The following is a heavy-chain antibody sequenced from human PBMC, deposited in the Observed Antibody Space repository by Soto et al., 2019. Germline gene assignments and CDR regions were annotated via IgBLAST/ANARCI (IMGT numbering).Heavy chain of an antibody. D-gene: IGHD6-19*01. CDR3: AREGQWLVEFHYGMDV. CDR2: IYHSGST. CDR1: GGSISSSNW. Sequence: LSLTCAVSGGSISSSNWLSWVRQPPGKGLEWIGEIYHSGSTNYNPSLKSRVTISVDKSKNQFSLKLSSVTAADTAVYYCAREGQWLVEFHYGMDVWGQGTTVTVSS. V-gene: IGHV4-4*02. J-gene: IGHJ6*02.